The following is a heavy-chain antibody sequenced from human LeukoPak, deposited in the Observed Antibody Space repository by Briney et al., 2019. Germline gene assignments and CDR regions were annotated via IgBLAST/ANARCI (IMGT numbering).Heavy chain of an antibody. J-gene: IGHJ6*02. CDR3: ARSLYAYSSGWEGVV. CDR2: IYTSGST. V-gene: IGHV4-4*07. Sequence: SETLSLTCTVSGGSISSYYWSWIRQPAGKGLEWIGRIYTSGSTNYNPSLKSRVTISVDTSKNQFSLKLGSVTAADTAVYYCARSLYAYSSGWEGVVWGQGTTVTVSS. D-gene: IGHD6-19*01. CDR1: GGSISSYY.